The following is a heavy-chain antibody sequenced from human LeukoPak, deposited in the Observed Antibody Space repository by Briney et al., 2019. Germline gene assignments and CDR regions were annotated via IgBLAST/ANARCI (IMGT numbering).Heavy chain of an antibody. CDR1: GFTFSNSA. Sequence: PGGSLRLSCAASGFTFSNSAMTWVRQAPGKGLEWVSAISAGGSDTIYTDSVKDRFTISRDNSKNTLYLQMNSLRAEDTALYYCAKGGNSAPLDYWGQGTLVTVSS. D-gene: IGHD1-7*01. V-gene: IGHV3-23*01. CDR3: AKGGNSAPLDY. CDR2: ISAGGSDT. J-gene: IGHJ4*02.